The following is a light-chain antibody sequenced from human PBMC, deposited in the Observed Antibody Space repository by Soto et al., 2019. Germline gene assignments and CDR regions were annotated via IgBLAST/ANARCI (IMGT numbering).Light chain of an antibody. CDR1: SSNIGAGYD. J-gene: IGLJ1*01. CDR2: GNS. Sequence: QSVLTQPPSVSGAPGQRVTISCTGSSSNIGAGYDVDWYQQLPGTAPKLLIYGNSNRPSGVPDRFSGSNSGTSASLAITGLQAEDEADYYCQSYDSSLGLGVFGTGTKLTVL. CDR3: QSYDSSLGLGV. V-gene: IGLV1-40*01.